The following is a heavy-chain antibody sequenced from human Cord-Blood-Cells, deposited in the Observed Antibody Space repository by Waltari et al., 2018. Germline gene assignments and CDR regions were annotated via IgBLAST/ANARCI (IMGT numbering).Heavy chain of an antibody. J-gene: IGHJ3*02. CDR1: GGTFSSYA. CDR3: ARAMGYSSSSRSGAFDI. CDR2: IIPILGIA. V-gene: IGHV1-69*09. Sequence: QVQLVQSGAEVKKPGSSVKVSCKASGGTFSSYAISWVRQAPGQGLEWVGRIIPILGIANYAQKFQGRVTITADKSTSTAYMELSSLRSEDTAVYYCARAMGYSSSSRSGAFDIWGQGTMVTVSS. D-gene: IGHD6-6*01.